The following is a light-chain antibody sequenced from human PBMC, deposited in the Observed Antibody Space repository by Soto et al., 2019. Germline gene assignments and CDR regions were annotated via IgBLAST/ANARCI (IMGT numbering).Light chain of an antibody. CDR2: GAS. CDR1: QSVSSN. Sequence: EIVMTQSPATLSVSPGERATLSCRASQSVSSNLAWYQQKPGQAPRLLIYGASTRATGIPARFSSSGSGTEFTLTISSLQSEDFAVYYCQQYNNWPQAFGQGTKVEIK. J-gene: IGKJ1*01. V-gene: IGKV3-15*01. CDR3: QQYNNWPQA.